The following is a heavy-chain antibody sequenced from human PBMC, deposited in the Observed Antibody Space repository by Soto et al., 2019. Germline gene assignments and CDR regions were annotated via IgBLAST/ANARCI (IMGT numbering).Heavy chain of an antibody. J-gene: IGHJ4*02. CDR3: ARDRLMVRGVIGY. Sequence: QVQLVESGGGVVQPGRSLRLSCAASGFTFSSYAMHWVRQAPGKGLEWVAVISYDGSNKYYADSVKGRFTISRDNSKNTLYLQMNSLRVEDTAVYYCARDRLMVRGVIGYWGQGTLVTVSS. D-gene: IGHD3-10*01. CDR2: ISYDGSNK. V-gene: IGHV3-30-3*01. CDR1: GFTFSSYA.